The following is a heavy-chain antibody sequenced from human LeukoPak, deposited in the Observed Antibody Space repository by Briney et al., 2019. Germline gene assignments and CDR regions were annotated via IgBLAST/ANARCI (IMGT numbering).Heavy chain of an antibody. V-gene: IGHV4-59*01. Sequence: SETLSLTCTVSSGSISSYYWSWIRQPPGKGLEWIGYNFHSVTTNYNPSLQSRVFISVDTSKNQFSLDLTSVTAADTAVYYCATYSDITGSFDYWGQGTLVTVSS. CDR3: ATYSDITGSFDY. D-gene: IGHD3-22*01. CDR1: SGSISSYY. J-gene: IGHJ4*02. CDR2: NFHSVTT.